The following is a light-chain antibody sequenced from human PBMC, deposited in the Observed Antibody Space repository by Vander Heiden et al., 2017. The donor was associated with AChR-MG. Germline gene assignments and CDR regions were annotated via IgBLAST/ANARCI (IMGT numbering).Light chain of an antibody. CDR2: EDD. CDR3: QSYDRSTVV. CDR1: RGSIASNY. Sequence: NFMLTQPHSVSESPGKTVTISCTRRRGSIASNYVQWYQQRPGSVPTTLIFEDDERPSGVPDRFSGSIDRSANSASLTISGLKTEDEADYYCQSYDRSTVVFGGGTKLTVL. J-gene: IGLJ2*01. V-gene: IGLV6-57*03.